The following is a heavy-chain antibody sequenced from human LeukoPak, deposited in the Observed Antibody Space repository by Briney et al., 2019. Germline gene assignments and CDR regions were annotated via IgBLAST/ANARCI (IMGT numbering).Heavy chain of an antibody. J-gene: IGHJ4*02. V-gene: IGHV3-23*01. D-gene: IGHD4/OR15-4a*01. CDR3: AKDAKYVFFDY. CDR2: ISGSGGST. CDR1: GFTVSSNY. Sequence: GGSLRLSCAASGFTVSSNYMSWVRQAPGKGLEWVSAISGSGGSTYYADSVKGRFTVSRDNSKNTLYLQMNSLRAEDTAVYYCAKDAKYVFFDYWGQGTLVTVSS.